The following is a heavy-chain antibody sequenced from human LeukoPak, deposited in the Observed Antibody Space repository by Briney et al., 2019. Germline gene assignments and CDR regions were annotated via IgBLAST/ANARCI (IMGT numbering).Heavy chain of an antibody. V-gene: IGHV4-34*01. Sequence: SETLSLTCAVYGGSFSGYYWSWIRQPPGKGLEWIGEINHSGSTNYNPSLKSRVTISVDTSKNQFSLKLSSVTAADTAVYYCARGLRGLTDVWGQGTTVTVSS. CDR2: INHSGST. CDR1: GGSFSGYY. J-gene: IGHJ6*02. CDR3: ARGLRGLTDV. D-gene: IGHD5-12*01.